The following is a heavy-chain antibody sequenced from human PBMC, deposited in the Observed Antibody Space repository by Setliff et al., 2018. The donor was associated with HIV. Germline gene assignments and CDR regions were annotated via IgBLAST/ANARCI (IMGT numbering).Heavy chain of an antibody. Sequence: SETLSLTCTVSGGSISTGGYSWNWIRQPPGKGLEWIGYIYNSASTSYNPSLKSRVTISVDTSKNQFSLKLSSVTAADTAVYYCARNWGPNWFDPWGQGTLVTVSS. V-gene: IGHV4-61*08. CDR1: GGSISTGGYS. J-gene: IGHJ5*02. D-gene: IGHD7-27*01. CDR3: ARNWGPNWFDP. CDR2: IYNSAST.